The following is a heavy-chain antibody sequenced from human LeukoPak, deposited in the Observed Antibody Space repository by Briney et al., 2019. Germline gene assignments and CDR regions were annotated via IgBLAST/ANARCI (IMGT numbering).Heavy chain of an antibody. J-gene: IGHJ4*02. CDR3: ARPGYDFWSGYRY. CDR1: GFTFSSYA. D-gene: IGHD3-3*01. CDR2: ISSNGGST. Sequence: GGSLRLSCAASGFTFSSYAMHWVRQAPGKGLEYVSAISSNGGSTYYANSVKGRFTISRDNSKNTLYLQMGSLRAEDMAVYYCARPGYDFWSGYRYWGQGTLVTVSS. V-gene: IGHV3-64*01.